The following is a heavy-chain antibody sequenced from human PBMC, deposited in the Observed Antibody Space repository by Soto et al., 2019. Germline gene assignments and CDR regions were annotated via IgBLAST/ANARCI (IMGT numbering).Heavy chain of an antibody. CDR3: LSVKDKAQPQIYTLLLHGEPRTPLQ. D-gene: IGHD2-15*01. CDR1: GGSISSGGYY. Sequence: SETLSLTCTVSGGSISSGGYYWSWIRQHPGKGLEWIGYIYYSGSTYYNPSLKSRVTISVDTSKNQFSLKLSSVTAADTALYYCLSVKDKAQPQIYTLLLHGEPRTPLQ. J-gene: IGHJ1*01. V-gene: IGHV4-31*03. CDR2: IYYSGST.